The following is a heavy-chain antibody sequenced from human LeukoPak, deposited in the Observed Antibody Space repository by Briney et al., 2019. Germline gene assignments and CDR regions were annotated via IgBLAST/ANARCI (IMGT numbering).Heavy chain of an antibody. CDR2: ISSSSRYI. J-gene: IGHJ6*02. CDR3: ARVHSANFITIFGVVTPSYMDV. CDR1: GFTFSSYS. D-gene: IGHD3-3*01. V-gene: IGHV3-21*01. Sequence: GGSLRLSCAASGFTFSSYSMNWVRQAPGKGLEWVSSISSSSRYIYYADSVKGRFTISRDNAKNSLYLQMNSLRAEDTAVYYCARVHSANFITIFGVVTPSYMDVWGQGTTVIVSS.